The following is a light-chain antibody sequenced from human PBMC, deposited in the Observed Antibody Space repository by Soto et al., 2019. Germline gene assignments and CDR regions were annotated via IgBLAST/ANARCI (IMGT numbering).Light chain of an antibody. CDR2: AAS. CDR3: QQSYNTPRT. V-gene: IGKV1-39*01. J-gene: IGKJ1*01. Sequence: DIQMTQSPSSLSASVGDTITITCRASQRVSTFLNWYQQKPGKAPKFLIYAASSLQSGVPSRFSGRGSGTEFHLSISGLQTDDFATYYCQQSYNTPRTFGQGTKVEL. CDR1: QRVSTF.